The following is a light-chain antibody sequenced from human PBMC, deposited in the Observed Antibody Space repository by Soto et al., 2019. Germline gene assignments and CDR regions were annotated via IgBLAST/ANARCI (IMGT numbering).Light chain of an antibody. CDR3: QQYKDWPPIT. J-gene: IGKJ5*01. Sequence: EVVLTQTPGTLSLSPGGRASLSCRASQSVSRNLAWYQQKPGQPPRLLIFGASTRATGIPARFSGSGSGTEFTLSINSLQSEDFAVYYCQQYKDWPPITFGQGTRLEIK. CDR1: QSVSRN. CDR2: GAS. V-gene: IGKV3-15*01.